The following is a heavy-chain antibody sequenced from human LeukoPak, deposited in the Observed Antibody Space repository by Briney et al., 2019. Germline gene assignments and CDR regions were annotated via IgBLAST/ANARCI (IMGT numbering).Heavy chain of an antibody. CDR1: GGSLSSGGYS. CDR3: ARTLYGDYSYNWFDH. J-gene: IGHJ5*02. CDR2: IYHSGST. Sequence: SETLSLTCAVSGGSLSSGGYSWRWIRQPPGKGLEWIGYIYHSGSTYYNPSLKSRVTISVDRSKNQFSLKLSSVTAADTAVHYCARTLYGDYSYNWFDHWGQGTLVTVSS. D-gene: IGHD4-17*01. V-gene: IGHV4-30-2*01.